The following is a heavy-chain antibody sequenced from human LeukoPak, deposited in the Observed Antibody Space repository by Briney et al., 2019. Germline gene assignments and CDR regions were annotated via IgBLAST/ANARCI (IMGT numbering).Heavy chain of an antibody. D-gene: IGHD6-6*01. CDR3: ARTSIAALNWFDP. V-gene: IGHV4-31*03. CDR2: IYYSGST. J-gene: IGHJ5*02. Sequence: SETLSLTCTVSGGSIRSADYYWSWIRQHPGKGLEWIGYIYYSGSTYYNPSLKSRVTISVDTSKNQFSLKLSSVTAADTAVYYCARTSIAALNWFDPWGQGTLVTVSS. CDR1: GGSIRSADYY.